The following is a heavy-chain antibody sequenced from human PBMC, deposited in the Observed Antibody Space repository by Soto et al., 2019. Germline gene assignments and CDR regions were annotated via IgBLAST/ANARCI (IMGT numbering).Heavy chain of an antibody. CDR2: INPSGGST. V-gene: IGHV1-46*03. Sequence: GASVKVSCKASGYTFTSYYMHWVRQASGQGLEWMGIINPSGGSTSYAQKFQGRVTMTRDTSTSTVFMELISLRSEDTAVYYCARGVGPDIAVRANWFDPWGQGTLVTVSS. J-gene: IGHJ5*02. CDR1: GYTFTSYY. D-gene: IGHD6-19*01. CDR3: ARGVGPDIAVRANWFDP.